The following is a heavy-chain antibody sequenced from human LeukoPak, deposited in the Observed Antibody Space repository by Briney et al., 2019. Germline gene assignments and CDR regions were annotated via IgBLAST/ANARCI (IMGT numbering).Heavy chain of an antibody. CDR3: AKHRRSTLVTAYFDS. D-gene: IGHD2-21*02. J-gene: IGHJ4*02. CDR1: AFTFSTYA. Sequence: GGSLRLSCAASAFTFSTYAMSWVRQAPGKGLEWVSSISSRGDDTTYADSVKGRFTISRDNSKNTLYLQLNSLRVDDAAIYYCAKHRRSTLVTAYFDSWGQGTLVTVSS. CDR2: ISSRGDDT. V-gene: IGHV3-23*01.